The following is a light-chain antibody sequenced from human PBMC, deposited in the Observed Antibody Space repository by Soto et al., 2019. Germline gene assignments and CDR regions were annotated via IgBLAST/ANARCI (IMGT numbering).Light chain of an antibody. Sequence: EIVMTQSPATLSVSPGERATLSCRASQSVSSNLAWYQQKPGQAPRLLIYGASTRATGIPARFSGSGSGTEFTPTISSLQSEDFAVYHCQQYNNWPPRTFGQGTKVDIK. J-gene: IGKJ1*01. CDR2: GAS. CDR1: QSVSSN. CDR3: QQYNNWPPRT. V-gene: IGKV3-15*01.